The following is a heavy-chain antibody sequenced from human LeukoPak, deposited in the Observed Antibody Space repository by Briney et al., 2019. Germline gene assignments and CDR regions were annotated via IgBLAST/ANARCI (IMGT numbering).Heavy chain of an antibody. CDR1: GFTFSSYV. J-gene: IGHJ4*02. D-gene: IGHD3-16*02. V-gene: IGHV3-23*01. CDR2: ISGSGGST. Sequence: GGSLRLSCAASGFTFSSYVMSWVRQAPGKGLEWVSAISGSGGSTYYADSVKGRFTISRDNSKNTLYLQMNSLRAEDTAVYYCANTYDYVWGSYRSYYFDYWGQGTLVTVSS. CDR3: ANTYDYVWGSYRSYYFDY.